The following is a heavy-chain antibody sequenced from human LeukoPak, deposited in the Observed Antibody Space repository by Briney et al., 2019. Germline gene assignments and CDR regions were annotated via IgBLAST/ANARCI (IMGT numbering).Heavy chain of an antibody. CDR3: ARAPAYCGGDCYFY. Sequence: ASVKVSCKSSGYSFTDYYMHWVRQAPGQGLEWMGWINPKSGGTNYAQKFQGRVTMTRDTSITTAYMELSRLRSDDTAVYYCARAPAYCGGDCYFYWGQGTLVTVSS. D-gene: IGHD2-21*02. CDR1: GYSFTDYY. J-gene: IGHJ4*02. V-gene: IGHV1-2*02. CDR2: INPKSGGT.